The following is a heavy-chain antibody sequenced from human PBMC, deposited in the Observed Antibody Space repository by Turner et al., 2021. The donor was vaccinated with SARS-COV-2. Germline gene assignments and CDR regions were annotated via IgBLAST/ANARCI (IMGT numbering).Heavy chain of an antibody. V-gene: IGHV3-66*03. CDR2: IYSGGST. J-gene: IGHJ4*02. CDR3: AKGGATDPYYFDY. D-gene: IGHD1-26*01. CDR1: GFTVSSNY. Sequence: EVQLVESGGGLIQPGGSLRLSCAASGFTVSSNYMSWVRQAPGKGLEWVSVIYSGGSTYYADSVKGRFTISRDNSKNTLYLQMNSLRAEDTAVYYCAKGGATDPYYFDYWGQGTLVTVSS.